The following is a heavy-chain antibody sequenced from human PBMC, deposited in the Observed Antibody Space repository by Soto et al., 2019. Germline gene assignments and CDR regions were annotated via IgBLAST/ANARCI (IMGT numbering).Heavy chain of an antibody. D-gene: IGHD3-16*01. V-gene: IGHV1-18*01. CDR3: PRRPMITFGGVEDFYY. CDR1: GYTFTSYG. J-gene: IGHJ4*02. CDR2: ISAYNGNT. Sequence: QVQLVQSGAEVKKPGASVKVSCKASGYTFTSYGISWGRQAPGQGLEWMGWISAYNGNTNYAQKLQGRVTMTTDTSTSTGYMELRSLRADDTAVYCCPRRPMITFGGVEDFYYWGQGTLVTVSS.